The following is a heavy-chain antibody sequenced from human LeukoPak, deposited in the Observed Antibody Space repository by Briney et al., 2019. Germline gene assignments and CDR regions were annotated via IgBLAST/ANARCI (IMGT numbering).Heavy chain of an antibody. Sequence: SETLSLTCTVSGGSIGSYYWSWIRQPPGKGLEWIGYIYYSGSTNHNPSLKSRVTISVDTSKNQFSLKLSSVTAADTAVYYCARDLGNWFDPWGQGTLVTVSS. CDR1: GGSIGSYY. J-gene: IGHJ5*02. CDR3: ARDLGNWFDP. V-gene: IGHV4-59*01. CDR2: IYYSGST.